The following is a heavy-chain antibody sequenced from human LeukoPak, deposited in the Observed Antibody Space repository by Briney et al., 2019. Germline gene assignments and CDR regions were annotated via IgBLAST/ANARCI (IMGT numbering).Heavy chain of an antibody. V-gene: IGHV1-18*01. CDR3: ARGGPYSGSYYYYYYMDV. CDR1: GYTFTSYG. CDR2: ISAYNGNT. J-gene: IGHJ6*03. D-gene: IGHD1-26*01. Sequence: ASVKVPCKASGYTFTSYGISWVRQAPGQGLEWMGWISAYNGNTNYAQKLRGRVTMTTDTSTSTAYMELRSLRSDDTAVYYCARGGPYSGSYYYYYYMDVWGKGTTVTVSS.